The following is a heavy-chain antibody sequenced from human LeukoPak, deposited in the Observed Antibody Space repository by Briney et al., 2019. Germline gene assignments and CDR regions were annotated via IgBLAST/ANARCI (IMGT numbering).Heavy chain of an antibody. D-gene: IGHD2-15*01. CDR3: ARDCSGGSCYGAFDI. Sequence: SQTLSLTCTVSGGSISSGGYYWSWIRQHPGKGLEWIGYIYDSGSTYYNPSLKSRITISVDTSENRFSLKLSSVTATDTAVYYCARDCSGGSCYGAFDIWGQETMVTVSS. CDR2: IYDSGST. J-gene: IGHJ3*02. V-gene: IGHV4-30-4*08. CDR1: GGSISSGGYY.